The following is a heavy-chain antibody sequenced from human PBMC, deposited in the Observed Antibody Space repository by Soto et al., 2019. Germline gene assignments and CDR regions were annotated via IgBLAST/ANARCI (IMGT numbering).Heavy chain of an antibody. Sequence: GGSLRLSCAASGFTFSSYAMSWVRQAPGKGLEWVSAISGSGGSTYYADSVKGRFTISRDNSKNTLYLQMNSLRAEDTAVYYCAKDFYDYIWGSYTPGSFDYWGQGTLVTVSS. CDR3: AKDFYDYIWGSYTPGSFDY. CDR2: ISGSGGST. V-gene: IGHV3-23*01. CDR1: GFTFSSYA. J-gene: IGHJ4*02. D-gene: IGHD3-16*01.